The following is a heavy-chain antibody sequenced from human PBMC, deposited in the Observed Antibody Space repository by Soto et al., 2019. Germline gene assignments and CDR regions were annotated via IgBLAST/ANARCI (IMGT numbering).Heavy chain of an antibody. D-gene: IGHD2-8*01. CDR1: GFSFSSFA. J-gene: IGHJ6*02. V-gene: IGHV3-23*01. CDR2: ISGSADST. Sequence: EVQLLESGGGFIHPGGSLRLSCAASGFSFSSFAMNWVRQAPGKGLEWISIISGSADSTFYADSVKGRFTISRDNSKSTLYLRRGSLRAEDTAVYYCAKTRGAMIYAISVYGMDVWGQGTTVTVSS. CDR3: AKTRGAMIYAISVYGMDV.